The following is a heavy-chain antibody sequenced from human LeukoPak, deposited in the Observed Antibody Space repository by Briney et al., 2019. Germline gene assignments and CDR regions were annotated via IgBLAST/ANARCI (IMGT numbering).Heavy chain of an antibody. D-gene: IGHD2-2*01. CDR2: IYYSGST. CDR1: GGSISSSSYY. V-gene: IGHV4-39*01. Sequence: SETLSLTCTVSGGSISSSSYYWGWIRQPPGKGLEWSGSIYYSGSTYYNPSLKSRVTISVYTSKNQFSLKLSSVTAADTAVYYCARHAYGDIVVVPAAMPAQPYFDYWGQGTLVTVSS. J-gene: IGHJ4*02. CDR3: ARHAYGDIVVVPAAMPAQPYFDY.